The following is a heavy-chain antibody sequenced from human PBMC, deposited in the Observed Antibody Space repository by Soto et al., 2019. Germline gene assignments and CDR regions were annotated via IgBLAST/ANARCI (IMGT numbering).Heavy chain of an antibody. D-gene: IGHD1-26*01. V-gene: IGHV1-69*13. Sequence: SVKVSCKASGGTFSSYSINWVRQAPGQGLEWMGEIIPIFGTANYAQKFQGRVTITADESTSTAYMELSSLRSEDTAVYYCARDGGKHSGGIDYWGQGTLVTVSS. CDR3: ARDGGKHSGGIDY. CDR1: GGTFSSYS. CDR2: IIPIFGTA. J-gene: IGHJ4*02.